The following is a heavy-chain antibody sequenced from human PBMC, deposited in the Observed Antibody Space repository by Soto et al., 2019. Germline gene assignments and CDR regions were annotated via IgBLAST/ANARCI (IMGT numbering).Heavy chain of an antibody. D-gene: IGHD2-8*02. CDR1: GYTFTSYD. V-gene: IGHV1-8*01. CDR3: ARAGGGGDYSYYYIDV. J-gene: IGHJ6*03. CDR2: MNPNSGNT. Sequence: QVQLVQSGAEVKKPGASVKVSCKASGYTFTSYDINWVRQATGQGLEWMGWMNPNSGNTGYAQKFQGRVTMTSNTSISTAYRGLSSLSSDDTAVYYCARAGGGGDYSYYYIDVWGKGTTVTVAS.